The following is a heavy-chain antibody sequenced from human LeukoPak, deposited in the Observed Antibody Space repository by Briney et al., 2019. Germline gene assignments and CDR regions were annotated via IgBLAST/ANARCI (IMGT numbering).Heavy chain of an antibody. CDR1: GYTFTSYY. CDR2: INPSGGST. D-gene: IGHD6-19*01. Sequence: GASVKVSCKASGYTFTSYYMHWVRQAPGQGPEWTGIINPSGGSTSYAQRFQGRVTMTRDTSTSTVYMELSSLRSEDTAVYYCARDYGRGLWEQWPQYYFDYWGQGTLVTVSS. V-gene: IGHV1-46*01. CDR3: ARDYGRGLWEQWPQYYFDY. J-gene: IGHJ4*02.